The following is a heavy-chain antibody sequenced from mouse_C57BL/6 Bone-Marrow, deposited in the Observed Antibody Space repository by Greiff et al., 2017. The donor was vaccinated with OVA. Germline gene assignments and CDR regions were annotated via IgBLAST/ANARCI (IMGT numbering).Heavy chain of an antibody. J-gene: IGHJ1*03. D-gene: IGHD2-5*01. CDR3: AKRGYSNYWYFDV. Sequence: VQLVESGAELARPGASVKLSCKASGYTFTSYGISWVKQRTGQGLEWIGEIYPRSGNTYYNEKFKGKATLTADKSSSTAYMELRSLTSEDSAVYFCAKRGYSNYWYFDVWGTGTTVTVSS. V-gene: IGHV1-81*01. CDR2: IYPRSGNT. CDR1: GYTFTSYG.